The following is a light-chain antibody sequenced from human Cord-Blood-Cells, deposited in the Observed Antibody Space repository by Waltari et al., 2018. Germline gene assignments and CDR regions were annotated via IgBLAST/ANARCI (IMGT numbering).Light chain of an antibody. V-gene: IGKV1-39*01. CDR3: QQSYSTPYT. CDR1: QSISSY. CDR2: AAS. J-gene: IGKJ2*01. Sequence: DIHMTPSPSSLSASVGDRVTIPCRASQSISSYLNWYQQKPGKAPKLLIYAASSLQSGVPSRFSGSGSGTDFTLTISSLQPEDFATYYCQQSYSTPYTFGQGTKLEIK.